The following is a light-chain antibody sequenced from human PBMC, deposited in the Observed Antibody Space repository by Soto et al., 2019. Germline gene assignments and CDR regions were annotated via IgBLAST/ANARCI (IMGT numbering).Light chain of an antibody. Sequence: QSALTQPRSVSGSPGQSVTISCTGTSSDVGGYNYVSWYQQHPGKAPKLMIYDVSKRPSGVPDRCSGSKSGNTASLNISGLQAEDEADYYCCSYAGSYVFGTGTKVTVL. V-gene: IGLV2-11*01. CDR1: SSDVGGYNY. CDR3: CSYAGSYV. CDR2: DVS. J-gene: IGLJ1*01.